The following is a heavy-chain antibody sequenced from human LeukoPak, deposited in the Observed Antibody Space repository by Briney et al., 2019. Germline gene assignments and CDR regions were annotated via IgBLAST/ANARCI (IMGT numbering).Heavy chain of an antibody. J-gene: IGHJ4*02. CDR1: EFTFSSHA. CDR2: FSGGGEST. Sequence: GGSLRLSCVASEFTFSSHAMNWVRQAPGKGLEWVSSFSGGGESTYYADSVKGRFTVSRDNSKNTLYLQINSLRGEDTAVYYCAKGKYSSGGVPDYWGQGTLVTVSS. V-gene: IGHV3-23*01. D-gene: IGHD6-19*01. CDR3: AKGKYSSGGVPDY.